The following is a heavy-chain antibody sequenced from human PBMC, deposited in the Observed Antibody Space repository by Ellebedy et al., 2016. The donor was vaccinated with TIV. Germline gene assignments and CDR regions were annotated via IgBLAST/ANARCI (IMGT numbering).Heavy chain of an antibody. Sequence: ASVKVSCXASGYVFTNYDIIWVRQAPGQGLEWMGWMNPDNGNTGYAQKFQGRVTITADESTSTAYMELSSLRSEDTALYYYARNVDTVMVPLRYWGQGTLVTVSS. D-gene: IGHD5-18*01. V-gene: IGHV1-8*01. CDR2: MNPDNGNT. CDR3: ARNVDTVMVPLRY. J-gene: IGHJ4*02. CDR1: GYVFTNYD.